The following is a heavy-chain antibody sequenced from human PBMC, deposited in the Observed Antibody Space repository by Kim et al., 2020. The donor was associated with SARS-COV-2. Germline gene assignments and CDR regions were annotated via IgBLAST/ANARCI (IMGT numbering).Heavy chain of an antibody. Sequence: DSVKGRFTISKTNSKMTLDLQMNSLRAEATAVYYCAKESSSGWNDYWGQGTLVTVSS. V-gene: IGHV3-33*06. D-gene: IGHD6-19*01. J-gene: IGHJ4*02. CDR3: AKESSSGWNDY.